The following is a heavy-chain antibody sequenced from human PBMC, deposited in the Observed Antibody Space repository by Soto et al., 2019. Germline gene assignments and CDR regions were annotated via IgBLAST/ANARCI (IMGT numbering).Heavy chain of an antibody. D-gene: IGHD3-9*01. CDR3: AREAGVRYPLDP. CDR2: IFYTGST. CDR1: GGTIISGYYC. J-gene: IGHJ5*02. Sequence: SVPLSLTWSFSGGTIISGYYCLSWIRQPPGKGLEWIGSIFYTGSTYYSPSLKSRASMSMDTSKNLFSLRLRSLTAADTAVYYCAREAGVRYPLDPWGQGTLVTLSS. V-gene: IGHV4-30-4*01.